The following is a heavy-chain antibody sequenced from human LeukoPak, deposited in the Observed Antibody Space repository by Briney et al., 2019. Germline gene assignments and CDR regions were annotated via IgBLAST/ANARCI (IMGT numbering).Heavy chain of an antibody. D-gene: IGHD6-13*01. J-gene: IGHJ4*02. Sequence: PSETLSLTCTVSGGSISSYYWSWVRQPPGKGRGWIGYIYYSGSTNYNPSLKSRVTISVDTSKNQFSLKLSSVTAADTAVYYCASISSSWYGDDYWGQGTLVTVSS. CDR3: ASISSSWYGDDY. CDR1: GGSISSYY. CDR2: IYYSGST. V-gene: IGHV4-59*01.